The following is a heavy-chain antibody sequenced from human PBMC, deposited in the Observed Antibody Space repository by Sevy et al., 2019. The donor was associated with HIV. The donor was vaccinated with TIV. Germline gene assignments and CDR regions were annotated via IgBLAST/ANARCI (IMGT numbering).Heavy chain of an antibody. D-gene: IGHD6-13*01. J-gene: IGHJ4*02. CDR3: ARETGIAAAGHPSPSHNDY. Sequence: SQTLSLTCAISGDSVSSNSAAWNWIRQSPSRGLEWLGRTYYRSKWYNDYAVSVKSRITINPDTSKNQFSLQLNSVTPEDTAVYYCARETGIAAAGHPSPSHNDYWGQGTLVTVSS. CDR1: GDSVSSNSAA. V-gene: IGHV6-1*01. CDR2: TYYRSKWYN.